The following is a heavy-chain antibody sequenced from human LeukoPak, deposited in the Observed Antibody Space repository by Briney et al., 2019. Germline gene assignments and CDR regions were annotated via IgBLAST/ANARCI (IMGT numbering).Heavy chain of an antibody. CDR2: IYYSGST. V-gene: IGHV4-59*01. CDR1: GGSISSYY. CDR3: ARGLGFGANWFDP. D-gene: IGHD3-10*01. J-gene: IGHJ5*02. Sequence: SETLSLTCTVSGGSISSYYWSWIRQPPGKGLEWIGYIYYSGSTNYSPSLKSRVTISVDTSKNQFSLKLSSVTAADTAVYYCARGLGFGANWFDPWGQGTLVTVSS.